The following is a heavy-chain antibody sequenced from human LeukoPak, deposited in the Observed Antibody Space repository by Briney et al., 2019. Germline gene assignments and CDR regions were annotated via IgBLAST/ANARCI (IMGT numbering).Heavy chain of an antibody. Sequence: PGGSLRLSCAASGFTFSSYAMSWVRQAPGKGLEWVANIKQDGSEKYYVDSVKGRFTISRDNAKNSLYLQMNSLRAEDTAVYYCARVGEAFDIWGQGTMVTVSS. CDR2: IKQDGSEK. CDR1: GFTFSSYA. CDR3: ARVGEAFDI. V-gene: IGHV3-7*01. J-gene: IGHJ3*02.